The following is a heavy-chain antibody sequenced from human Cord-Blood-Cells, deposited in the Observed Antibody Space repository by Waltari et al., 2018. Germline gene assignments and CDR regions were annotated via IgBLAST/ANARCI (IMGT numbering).Heavy chain of an antibody. Sequence: QLQLQESGPGLVKPSETLSLTCTVSGGPIRSSSYYWGWIRQPPGKGLEWIGSIYYSGSTYYNPSLKSRVTISVDTSKNQFSLKLSSVTAADTAVYYCARATISGSYFDYWGQGTLVTVSS. CDR2: IYYSGST. CDR1: GGPIRSSSYY. CDR3: ARATISGSYFDY. J-gene: IGHJ4*02. V-gene: IGHV4-39*01. D-gene: IGHD1-26*01.